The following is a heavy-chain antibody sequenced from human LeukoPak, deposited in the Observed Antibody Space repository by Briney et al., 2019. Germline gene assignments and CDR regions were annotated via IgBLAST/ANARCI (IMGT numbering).Heavy chain of an antibody. CDR1: GFIFNNYA. Sequence: GGSLRLSCAGSGFIFNNYAMHWVRQPPGKGLEWVSGISWNSGSIDFADSVKGRFTISRDNAKNSLYLQMNSLRAEDTAVYYCARPGVGFDYWGQGALVTVSS. V-gene: IGHV3-9*01. CDR2: ISWNSGSI. D-gene: IGHD1-14*01. J-gene: IGHJ4*02. CDR3: ARPGVGFDY.